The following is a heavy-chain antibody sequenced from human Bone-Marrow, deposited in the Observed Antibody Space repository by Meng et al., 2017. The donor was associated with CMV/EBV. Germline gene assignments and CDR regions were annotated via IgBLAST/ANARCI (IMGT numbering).Heavy chain of an antibody. CDR2: IKQDGSEK. Sequence: GESLKISCAASGFTFTTFWMTWVRQAPGKGLEWVANIKQDGSEKYYVDSVKGRFTISRDNAKNSLYLQMNSLRAEDTAVYFCARDKYQWLAIDSWGQGALVTVSS. J-gene: IGHJ4*02. CDR1: GFTFTTFW. V-gene: IGHV3-7*01. D-gene: IGHD6-19*01. CDR3: ARDKYQWLAIDS.